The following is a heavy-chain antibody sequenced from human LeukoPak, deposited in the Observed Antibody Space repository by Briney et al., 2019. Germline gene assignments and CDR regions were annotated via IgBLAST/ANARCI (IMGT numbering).Heavy chain of an antibody. D-gene: IGHD2-15*01. J-gene: IGHJ3*01. Sequence: GGSLRLSCAASGFAFSSYLMSWVRQAPGKGLEWVSTISGSGNTYCADSVKGRFTISRDNSRNTLYLQMNSLRAEDTAVYYCAEDRGYCSGGSCYTYDAFDFWGQGTMVTVSS. V-gene: IGHV3-23*01. CDR3: AEDRGYCSGGSCYTYDAFDF. CDR2: ISGSGNT. CDR1: GFAFSSYL.